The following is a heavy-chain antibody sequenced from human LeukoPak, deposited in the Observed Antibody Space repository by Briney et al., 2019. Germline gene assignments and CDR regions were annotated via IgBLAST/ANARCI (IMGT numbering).Heavy chain of an antibody. CDR2: IYPGDSDT. CDR1: GYSFSNNW. V-gene: IGHV5-51*01. CDR3: ARTGGIAARSRSFDY. Sequence: GESLKISCKGSGYSFSNNWIGWVRQMPGKGLEWMGIIYPGDSDTRYSPSFQGQVTISADKSISTAYLQWSSLKASDTAMYYCARTGGIAARSRSFDYWGQGTLVTVSS. D-gene: IGHD6-6*01. J-gene: IGHJ4*02.